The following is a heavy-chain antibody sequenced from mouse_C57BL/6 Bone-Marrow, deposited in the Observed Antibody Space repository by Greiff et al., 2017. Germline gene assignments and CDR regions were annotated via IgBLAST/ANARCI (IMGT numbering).Heavy chain of an antibody. CDR3: ARRASGAWFAY. V-gene: IGHV5-17*01. J-gene: IGHJ3*01. Sequence: EVKLMESGGGLVKPGGSLKLSCAASGFTFSDYGMHWVRQAPEKGLEWVAYISSGSSTIYYADTVKGRFTISRDNAKNTLFLQMTSLRSEDTAMYYCARRASGAWFAYWGQGTLVTVSA. D-gene: IGHD6-1*01. CDR2: ISSGSSTI. CDR1: GFTFSDYG.